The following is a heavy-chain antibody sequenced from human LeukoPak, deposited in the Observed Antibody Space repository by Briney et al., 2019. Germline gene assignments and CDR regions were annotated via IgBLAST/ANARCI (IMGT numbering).Heavy chain of an antibody. CDR1: GFTFDDYG. J-gene: IGHJ4*02. Sequence: GGSLRLSCAASGFTFDDYGMSWVRQAPGKGLEWVSGISGSGGSTYYADSVKGRFTISRDNSKNTLYLQMNSLRAEDTAVYYCAKELYDSSGYFDYWGQGTLVTVSS. CDR2: ISGSGGST. V-gene: IGHV3-23*01. D-gene: IGHD3-22*01. CDR3: AKELYDSSGYFDY.